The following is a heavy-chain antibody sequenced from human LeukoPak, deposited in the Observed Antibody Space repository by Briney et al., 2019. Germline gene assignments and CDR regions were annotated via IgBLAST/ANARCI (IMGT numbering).Heavy chain of an antibody. CDR2: IYHSGST. CDR3: ARAKNYYGSGSYRSWFDP. CDR1: GGSISSSNW. V-gene: IGHV4-4*02. J-gene: IGHJ5*02. Sequence: SGTLSLTCAVSGGSISSSNWWSWVRQPPGKGLEWIGEIYHSGSTNYNPSLKSRVTISVDKSKNQFSLKLSSVTAADTAVYYCARAKNYYGSGSYRSWFDPWGQGTLVTVSS. D-gene: IGHD3-10*01.